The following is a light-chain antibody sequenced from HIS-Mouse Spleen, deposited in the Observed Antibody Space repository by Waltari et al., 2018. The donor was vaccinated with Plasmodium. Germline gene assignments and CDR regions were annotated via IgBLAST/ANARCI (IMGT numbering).Light chain of an antibody. Sequence: EIVLTQSPATLSLSPGERATLSCRASQSVSSYLAWYQQKPGQAPRLLIYDASNRGTGIPARFSGSGSVTDFTLTISSLEPEDFAVYYCQQRSNWPPLTFGGGTKVEIK. CDR1: QSVSSY. J-gene: IGKJ4*01. V-gene: IGKV3-11*01. CDR2: DAS. CDR3: QQRSNWPPLT.